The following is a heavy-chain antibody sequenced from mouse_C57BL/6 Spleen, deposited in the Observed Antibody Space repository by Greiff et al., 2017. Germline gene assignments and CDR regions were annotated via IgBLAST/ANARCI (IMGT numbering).Heavy chain of an antibody. CDR2: INPSSGYT. Sequence: QVQLQQSGAELAKPGASVKLSCKASGYTFTSYWMHWVKQRPGQGLEWIGYINPSSGYTKYNQKFKDKATLTEDKSSSTAYMQLSSLTYEDSAVYYCARWVFYGYDEGGYAMDYWGQGTSVTVSS. CDR1: GYTFTSYW. J-gene: IGHJ4*01. D-gene: IGHD2-2*01. V-gene: IGHV1-7*01. CDR3: ARWVFYGYDEGGYAMDY.